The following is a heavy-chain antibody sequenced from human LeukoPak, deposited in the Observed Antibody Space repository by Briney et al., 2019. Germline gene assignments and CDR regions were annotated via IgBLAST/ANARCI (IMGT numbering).Heavy chain of an antibody. V-gene: IGHV3-30*04. CDR2: ISYDGSNK. CDR3: ARDRDDVLTGYYSGSPTDY. Sequence: PGGSLRLSCAASGFTFSSYAMHWVRQAPGKGLEWVAVISYDGSNKYYVDSVKGRFTISRDNSKNTLYLQMNSLRAEDTAVYYCARDRDDVLTGYYSGSPTDYWGQGTLVTVSS. CDR1: GFTFSSYA. D-gene: IGHD3-9*01. J-gene: IGHJ4*02.